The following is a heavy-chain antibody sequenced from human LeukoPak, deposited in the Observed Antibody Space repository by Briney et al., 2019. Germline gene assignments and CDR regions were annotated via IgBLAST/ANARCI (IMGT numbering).Heavy chain of an antibody. CDR3: ARLGWELQGDDF. CDR1: GYTFTSYY. Sequence: GASVKVSCKASGYTFTSYYMHWVRQAPGQGLEWMGIINPNGGSTSYAQKFQGRVTMTRDTSTSTVYTELSSLRPEDTAVYYCARLGWELQGDDFWGQGTLVTVSS. CDR2: INPNGGST. D-gene: IGHD1-26*01. J-gene: IGHJ4*02. V-gene: IGHV1-46*01.